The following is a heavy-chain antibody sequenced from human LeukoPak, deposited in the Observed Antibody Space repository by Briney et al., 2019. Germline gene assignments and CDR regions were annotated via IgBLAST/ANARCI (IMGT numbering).Heavy chain of an antibody. V-gene: IGHV6-1*01. CDR1: GDSVSSNSAA. D-gene: IGHD4-11*01. J-gene: IGHJ6*03. Sequence: SQTLSLTCAISGDSVSSNSAAWTWIRQSPSRGLEWLGRTYYRSKWYNDYEVSVQSRITINPDTSTNQFSLRLNSVTPEDTAVYYCARGRVTTIANYYYYYIDVWGKGTTVTVSS. CDR2: TYYRSKWYN. CDR3: ARGRVTTIANYYYYYIDV.